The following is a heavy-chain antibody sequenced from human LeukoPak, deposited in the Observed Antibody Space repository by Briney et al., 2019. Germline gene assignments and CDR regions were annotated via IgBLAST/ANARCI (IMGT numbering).Heavy chain of an antibody. Sequence: GESLKISCQGYGYSFTSYWIAWVRQMPGKGMEWMGIIYPGDSDTRYRPSFQSQVTISADKSISTAYLQWSSLRASDTAMYYCARRMGYDICYPLDPWGQGTLVTVSS. J-gene: IGHJ5*02. D-gene: IGHD3-9*01. CDR1: GYSFTSYW. CDR3: ARRMGYDICYPLDP. CDR2: IYPGDSDT. V-gene: IGHV5-51*01.